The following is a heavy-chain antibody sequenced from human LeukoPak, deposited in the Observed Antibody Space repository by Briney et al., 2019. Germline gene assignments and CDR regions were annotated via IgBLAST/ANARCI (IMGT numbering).Heavy chain of an antibody. V-gene: IGHV4-34*01. Sequence: PSETLTLTCAVSGGSFSGYYYSWIRQPPGMGLEWIGEINHSGSTNYNPSLKSRVAISVDTSKNQFSLKLSSVTAADTAVYYCARGPYTSGWFVWGQGTLVTVSS. D-gene: IGHD6-19*01. CDR2: INHSGST. J-gene: IGHJ4*02. CDR3: ARGPYTSGWFV. CDR1: GGSFSGYY.